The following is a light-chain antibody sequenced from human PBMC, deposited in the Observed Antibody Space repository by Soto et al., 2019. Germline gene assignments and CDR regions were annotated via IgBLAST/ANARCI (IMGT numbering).Light chain of an antibody. CDR1: QSVSSD. J-gene: IGKJ3*01. Sequence: DIVMTQSPATLSVSPGERATLSCRASQSVSSDLAWYQQKPGQPPKFLVYWASTRKSGVPDRFSGSGSGTDFTLTISSLQAEDVAVYYCQQCYSSPPTFGPGTKVDIK. V-gene: IGKV3-15*01. CDR2: WAS. CDR3: QQCYSSPPT.